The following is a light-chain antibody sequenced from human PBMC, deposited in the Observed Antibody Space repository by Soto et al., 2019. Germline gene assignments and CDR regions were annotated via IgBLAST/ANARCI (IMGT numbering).Light chain of an antibody. V-gene: IGKV2-28*01. CDR2: GAS. CDR3: QHYNSYSEA. CDR1: QGLLYSDVYNY. J-gene: IGKJ1*01. Sequence: DIVMTQSPLSLPVTPGEPACISCRSSQGLLYSDVYNYVDWYQQKPGQAPRLLIYGASNRATGIPDRFSGSGSGTDFTLTISSLQPDDFATYYCQHYNSYSEAFGQGTKVDIK.